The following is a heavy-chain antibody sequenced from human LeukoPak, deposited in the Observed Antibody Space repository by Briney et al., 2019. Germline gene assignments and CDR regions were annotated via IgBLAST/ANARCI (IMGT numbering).Heavy chain of an antibody. J-gene: IGHJ6*04. CDR3: AKDVVPKSRPHYYYGMDV. D-gene: IGHD2-21*01. CDR2: ISYDGSNK. CDR1: GFTFSSYG. V-gene: IGHV3-30*18. Sequence: PGRSLRLSCAASGFTFSSYGMHWVRQAPGKGLEWVAVISYDGSNKYYADSMKGRFTISRDNSKNTLYLQMNSLRAEDTAVYYCAKDVVPKSRPHYYYGMDVWGKGTAVTVSS.